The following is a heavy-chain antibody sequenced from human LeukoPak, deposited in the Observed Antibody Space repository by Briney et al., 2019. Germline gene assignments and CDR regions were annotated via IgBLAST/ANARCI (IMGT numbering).Heavy chain of an antibody. D-gene: IGHD6-13*01. Sequence: WASVKVSCKLSGYTFTSYGISWVRQAPGQGLGCMGWIGAYNGNTNYAQKLQGRVTMTTDTSTSTAYMELRSLRSDDTAVYYCARDLAPGYSSSWSPNDAFDIWGQGTMVTVSS. J-gene: IGHJ3*02. CDR3: ARDLAPGYSSSWSPNDAFDI. CDR1: GYTFTSYG. V-gene: IGHV1-18*01. CDR2: IGAYNGNT.